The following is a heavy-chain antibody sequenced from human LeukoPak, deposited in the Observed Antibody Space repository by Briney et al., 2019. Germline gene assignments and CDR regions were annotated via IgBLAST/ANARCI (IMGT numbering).Heavy chain of an antibody. V-gene: IGHV3-23*01. CDR1: GFTFSSYA. D-gene: IGHD4-17*01. J-gene: IGHJ3*02. Sequence: GGSLRLSCAASGFTFSSYAFIWVRQSPERGLQWVSSITGSSAGTNYADSVKGRFTISRDNSKNTVYLQMNSLRAEDTAVYFCAKDPNGDYIGTFDIWGQGTMVTVSS. CDR2: ITGSSAGT. CDR3: AKDPNGDYIGTFDI.